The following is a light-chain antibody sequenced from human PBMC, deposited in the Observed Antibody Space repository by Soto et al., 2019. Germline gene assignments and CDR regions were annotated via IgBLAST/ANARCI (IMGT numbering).Light chain of an antibody. CDR3: QQYGSSQT. CDR1: QSVSSSY. V-gene: IGKV3-20*01. J-gene: IGKJ1*01. Sequence: ESVLTQSPGTLSLSPGERATLSCRASQSVSSSYLAWYQQKPGQAPRLLIYGASSRATGIPDRFSGSGSGTDFTLTISRLEPEDFAVYYCQQYGSSQTLGQGTKV. CDR2: GAS.